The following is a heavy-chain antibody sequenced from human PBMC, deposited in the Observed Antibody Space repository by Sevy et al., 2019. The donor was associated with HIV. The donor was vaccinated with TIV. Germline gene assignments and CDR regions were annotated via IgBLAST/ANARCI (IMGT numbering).Heavy chain of an antibody. Sequence: ASVKVSCKVSGYTLTAFAMHWVRQAPGKGLEWMGSFDPEDGETLYAQNFQGRVTMTEDTSTDTAYMALSSLRSEDTAIYYCATTKDYYDSSGSPFDYWGQGTLVTVSS. CDR2: FDPEDGET. CDR3: ATTKDYYDSSGSPFDY. J-gene: IGHJ4*02. V-gene: IGHV1-24*01. D-gene: IGHD3-22*01. CDR1: GYTLTAFA.